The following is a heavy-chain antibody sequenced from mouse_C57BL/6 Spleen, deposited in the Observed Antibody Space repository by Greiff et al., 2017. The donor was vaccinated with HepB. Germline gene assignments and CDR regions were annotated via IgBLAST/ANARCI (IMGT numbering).Heavy chain of an antibody. D-gene: IGHD2-5*01. CDR2: IRLKSDNYAT. CDR1: GFTFSNYW. Sequence: EVKVEESGGGLVQPGGSMKLSCVASGFTFSNYWMHWVRQSPEKGLEWVAQIRLKSDNYATHYAESVKGRFTISRDDSKSSVYLQRNNLRAEDTGIYYCADYYSKDYFDYWGQGTTLTVSS. V-gene: IGHV6-3*01. J-gene: IGHJ2*01. CDR3: ADYYSKDYFDY.